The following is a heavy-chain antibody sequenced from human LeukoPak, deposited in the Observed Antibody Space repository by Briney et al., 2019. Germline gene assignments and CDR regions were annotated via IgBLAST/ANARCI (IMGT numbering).Heavy chain of an antibody. V-gene: IGHV1-46*01. CDR3: ASHYAAAGTWYFDL. CDR1: GYTFASYY. D-gene: IGHD6-13*01. CDR2: INPSGGST. Sequence: ASVKVSCKATGYTFASYYMHWVRQAPGQGLEWMGIINPSGGSTSYAQKFQGRVTMTRDTSTSTVYMELSSLRSEDTAVYYCASHYAAAGTWYFDLWGRGTLVTVSS. J-gene: IGHJ2*01.